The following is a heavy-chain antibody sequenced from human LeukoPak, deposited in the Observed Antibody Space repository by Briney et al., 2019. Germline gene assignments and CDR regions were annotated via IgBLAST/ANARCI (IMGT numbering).Heavy chain of an antibody. CDR2: IYYSGTT. D-gene: IGHD3-10*01. Sequence: SETLSLTCTVSGGSISSRTYYWGWIRQPPGKGLEWIGTIYYSGTTYYNPSLKSRVTISVDTSKNQFSLKLSSVTAADTAVYYCARDLNYGSGSYYNLGQGTLVTVSS. V-gene: IGHV4-39*07. CDR1: GGSISSRTYY. CDR3: ARDLNYGSGSYYN. J-gene: IGHJ4*02.